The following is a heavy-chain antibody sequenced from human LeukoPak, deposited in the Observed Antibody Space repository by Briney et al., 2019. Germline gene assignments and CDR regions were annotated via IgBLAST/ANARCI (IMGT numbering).Heavy chain of an antibody. V-gene: IGHV3-23*01. CDR1: GFSLSSYA. J-gene: IGHJ4*02. D-gene: IGHD5-18*01. CDR3: AKDSGYGLFDY. CDR2: TSSSDSGT. Sequence: GGSLRLSCAASGFSLSSYAMSWVRQAPGKGLEWVSATSSSDSGTYYADSVRGRFTISRDNSKNTLYLHMKSLRAEDAAVYYCAKDSGYGLFDYWGQGTLVTVSS.